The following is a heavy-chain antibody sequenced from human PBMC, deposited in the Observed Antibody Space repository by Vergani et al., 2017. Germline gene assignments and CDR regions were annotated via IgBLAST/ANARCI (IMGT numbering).Heavy chain of an antibody. V-gene: IGHV3-21*01. CDR3: ARDPYGDNAFDI. D-gene: IGHD4-17*01. J-gene: IGHJ3*02. CDR1: GFTFSSYS. Sequence: EVQLVESGGGLVQPGGSLRLSCAASGFTFSSYSMNWVRQAPGKGLEWVSSISSSSSYIYYADSVKGRFTISRDNAKNSLYLQMNSLRAEDTAVYYCARDPYGDNAFDIWGQGTMVTVSS. CDR2: ISSSSSYI.